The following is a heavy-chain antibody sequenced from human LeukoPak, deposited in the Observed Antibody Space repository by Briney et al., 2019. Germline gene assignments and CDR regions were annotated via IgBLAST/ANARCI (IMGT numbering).Heavy chain of an antibody. V-gene: IGHV3-74*01. CDR3: ARESYYDSSGMPNWFDP. D-gene: IGHD3-22*01. CDR2: INSDGSST. CDR1: GFTFSSYW. J-gene: IGHJ5*02. Sequence: PGGSLGLSCAASGFTFSSYWMHWVRQAPGKGLVWVSRINSDGSSTSYADSVKGRFTISRDNAKNTLYLQMNSLRAEDTAVYYCARESYYDSSGMPNWFDPWGQGTLVTVSS.